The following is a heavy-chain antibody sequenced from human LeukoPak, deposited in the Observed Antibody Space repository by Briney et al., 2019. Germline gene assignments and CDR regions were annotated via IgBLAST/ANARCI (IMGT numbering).Heavy chain of an antibody. D-gene: IGHD3-3*01. CDR2: ISSSGSTV. CDR3: ARGFWSGYYTPFDY. V-gene: IGHV3-48*03. J-gene: IGHJ4*02. Sequence: GGSLRLSCAASGFTFSSYEMNWVRQAPGKGLEWVSYISSSGSTVYYADSVEGRFTISRDNAKNSLYLQMNSLRAEDTAVYYCARGFWSGYYTPFDYWGQGTLVTVSS. CDR1: GFTFSSYE.